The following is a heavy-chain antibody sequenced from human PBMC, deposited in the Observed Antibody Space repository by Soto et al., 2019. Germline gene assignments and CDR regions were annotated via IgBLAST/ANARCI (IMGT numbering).Heavy chain of an antibody. CDR1: GFTFGDYA. J-gene: IGHJ4*02. CDR2: IRSKTYGGTT. V-gene: IGHV3-49*03. Sequence: GGSLRLSCTASGFTFGDYAMSWFRQAPGKGLEWVGFIRSKTYGGTTKYAASLKGRITISRDDSKSIAYLQMDSLKTEDTAVYYCTRGGTTFDYWGQGTLVTVSS. CDR3: TRGGTTFDY. D-gene: IGHD4-17*01.